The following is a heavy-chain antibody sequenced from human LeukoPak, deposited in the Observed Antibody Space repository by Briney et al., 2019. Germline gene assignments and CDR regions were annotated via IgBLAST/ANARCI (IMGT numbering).Heavy chain of an antibody. CDR2: ISGSGGST. V-gene: IGHV3-23*01. CDR3: AKGSLVVPSWGSSYYYGMDV. CDR1: GFTFSDYA. Sequence: GGSLRLSCAASGFTFSDYAINWVRQAPGKGLEWVSAISGSGGSTYYADSVKGRFTISRDNSKNTLYLQMNSLRAEDTAVYYCAKGSLVVPSWGSSYYYGMDVWGQGTTVTVSS. D-gene: IGHD2-15*01. J-gene: IGHJ6*02.